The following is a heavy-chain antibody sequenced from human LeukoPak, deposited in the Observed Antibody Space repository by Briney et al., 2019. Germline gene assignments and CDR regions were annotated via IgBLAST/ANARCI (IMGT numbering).Heavy chain of an antibody. CDR1: GGSFSGYY. CDR2: INHSGST. Sequence: PSETLSLTCAVYGGSFSGYYWSWIRQPPGKGLEWVGEINHSGSTNYNPSLKSRVTISVDTSKNQFSLKLSSVTAADTAVYYCARGRSRKDSSGLRPYYYYYYMDVWGKGTTVTVSS. V-gene: IGHV4-34*01. CDR3: ARGRSRKDSSGLRPYYYYYYMDV. J-gene: IGHJ6*03. D-gene: IGHD3-22*01.